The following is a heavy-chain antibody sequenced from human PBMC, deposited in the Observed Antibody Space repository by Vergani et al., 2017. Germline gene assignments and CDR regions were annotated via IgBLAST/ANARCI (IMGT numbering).Heavy chain of an antibody. CDR3: ARAVTMNSFIDY. CDR2: IYSSGST. CDR1: GFTVSSNY. Sequence: EVQLVESGGGLVQPGGSLRLSCAASGFTVSSNYMSWVRQAPGKGLEWVSVIYSSGSTYYADAVKGRFTISRNNTKYTLYLQMNSLRAEDTAEYYCARAVTMNSFIDYWGQGTLVTVSS. V-gene: IGHV3-66*02. D-gene: IGHD3-22*01. J-gene: IGHJ4*02.